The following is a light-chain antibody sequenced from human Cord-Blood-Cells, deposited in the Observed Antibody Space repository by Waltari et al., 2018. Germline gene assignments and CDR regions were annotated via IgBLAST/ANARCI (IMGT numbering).Light chain of an antibody. CDR3: QQYGSYT. Sequence: EIVLTQSPGTLSLSPGERATLSCRASQSVSSSYLAWYQQKPGQAPRLLIYGASSRATGIPDRFSVSGSGTDFTLTISRLEPEDFAVYYCQQYGSYTFGQGTKLEIK. CDR1: QSVSSSY. CDR2: GAS. V-gene: IGKV3-20*01. J-gene: IGKJ2*01.